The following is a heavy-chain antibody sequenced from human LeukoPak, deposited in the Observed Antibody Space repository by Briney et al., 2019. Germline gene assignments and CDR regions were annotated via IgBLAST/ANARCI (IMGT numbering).Heavy chain of an antibody. CDR2: FDPEDGET. J-gene: IGHJ5*02. D-gene: IGHD1-1*01. Sequence: GASVKVSCKVSGYTLTELSMHWVRQAPGKGLEWMGGFDPEDGETIYAQKFQGRVTMTEDTSTSTAFMELRSLTSDDTAVYYCARLSTTTRGKVDLWGQGTLVTVSS. V-gene: IGHV1-24*01. CDR3: ARLSTTTRGKVDL. CDR1: GYTLTELS.